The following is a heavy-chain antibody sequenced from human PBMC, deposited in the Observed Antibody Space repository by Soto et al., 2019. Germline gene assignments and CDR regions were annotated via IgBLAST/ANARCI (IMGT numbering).Heavy chain of an antibody. D-gene: IGHD3-10*01. J-gene: IGHJ6*02. V-gene: IGHV3-30*18. CDR3: AKDLGRSGAYYYYYYGMDV. CDR2: ISYDGSNK. CDR1: GFTFSSYG. Sequence: QVQLVESGGGVVQPGRSLRLSCAASGFTFSSYGMHWVRQAPGKGLEWVAVISYDGSNKYYADSVKGRFTISRDNSKNTLYLQMNSLRAEDTAVYYCAKDLGRSGAYYYYYYGMDVWGQGTTVTVSS.